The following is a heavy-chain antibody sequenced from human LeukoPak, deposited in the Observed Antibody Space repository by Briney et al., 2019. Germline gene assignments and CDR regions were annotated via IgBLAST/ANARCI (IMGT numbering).Heavy chain of an antibody. J-gene: IGHJ4*02. CDR2: IYYNGIT. D-gene: IGHD3-22*01. CDR3: ARVSHFDSSGYSP. V-gene: IGHV4-59*01. Sequence: SETLSPTCTVSGGSITTYYWSWIRQPPGKGLEWIGFIYYNGITNYNPSLKSRVTISVDTSKNQFSLKLSSATAADTAVYYCARVSHFDSSGYSPWGQGTLVTVSS. CDR1: GGSITTYY.